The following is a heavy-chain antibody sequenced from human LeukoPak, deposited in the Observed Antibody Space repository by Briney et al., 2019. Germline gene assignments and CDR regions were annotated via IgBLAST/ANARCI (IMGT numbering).Heavy chain of an antibody. V-gene: IGHV1-18*01. J-gene: IGHJ6*03. CDR3: ATVRGTYYDFWSGYPGYYYYYYMDV. Sequence: ASVKVSCKASGYTFTRYGISWVRQAPGQGLEWMGWISAYNGNTNYAQKLQGRVTMTTDTSTSTAYMELRSLRSDDTAVYYCATVRGTYYDFWSGYPGYYYYYYMDVWGKGTTVTVSS. CDR2: ISAYNGNT. D-gene: IGHD3-3*01. CDR1: GYTFTRYG.